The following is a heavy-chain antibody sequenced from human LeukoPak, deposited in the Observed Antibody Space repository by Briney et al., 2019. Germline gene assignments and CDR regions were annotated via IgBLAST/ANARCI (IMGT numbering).Heavy chain of an antibody. CDR1: GGTFSSYA. D-gene: IGHD5-18*01. CDR3: ARGVLRGYSYGHFDY. Sequence: ASVKVSCKASGGTFSSYAISWVRQAPGQGLEWMGGIIPIFGTANYAQKFQGRVTITADESTSTAYMELSGLRSEDTAVYYCARGVLRGYSYGHFDYWGQGTLVTVSS. V-gene: IGHV1-69*01. CDR2: IIPIFGTA. J-gene: IGHJ4*02.